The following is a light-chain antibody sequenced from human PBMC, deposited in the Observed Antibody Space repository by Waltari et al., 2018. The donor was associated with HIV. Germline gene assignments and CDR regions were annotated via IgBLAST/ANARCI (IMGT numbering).Light chain of an antibody. Sequence: QIVVTQEPSLTVSPGGTVTLTCASSAGAVTSNHYPNWFQQKPGQAPRALIHSTGSKHSWTPARFSGSLLGGKAALTVSGVQPEDEAEYFCLLYHGAAQVFGGGTKLTVL. J-gene: IGLJ2*01. CDR2: STG. V-gene: IGLV7-43*01. CDR1: AGAVTSNHY. CDR3: LLYHGAAQV.